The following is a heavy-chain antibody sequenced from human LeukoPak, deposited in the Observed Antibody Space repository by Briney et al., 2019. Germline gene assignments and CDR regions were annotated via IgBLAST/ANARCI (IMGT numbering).Heavy chain of an antibody. CDR2: INHSGST. CDR1: GGSISSSSYY. CDR3: ARGPLIVVVPAAIPRKGMDV. J-gene: IGHJ6*02. V-gene: IGHV4-39*07. D-gene: IGHD2-2*02. Sequence: SETLSLTWTVSGGSISSSSYYWGWIRQPPGKGLEWIGEINHSGSTNYNPSLKSRVTISVDTSKNQFSLKLSSVTAADTAVYYCARGPLIVVVPAAIPRKGMDVWGQGTTVTVSS.